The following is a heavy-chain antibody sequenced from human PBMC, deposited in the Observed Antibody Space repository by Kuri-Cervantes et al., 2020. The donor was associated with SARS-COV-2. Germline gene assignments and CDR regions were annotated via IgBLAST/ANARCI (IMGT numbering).Heavy chain of an antibody. CDR1: GFDFSLYN. CDR2: ISRNSNYI. Sequence: GGSLRLSCAASGFDFSLYNMNWVRQAPGKGLEWVSRISRNSNYIDYADSVKGRFIISRDNAKNSLDLQMNSLGPEDTAVYYCVWSFDHWGQGHLVTVSS. D-gene: IGHD2-21*01. V-gene: IGHV3-21*01. CDR3: VWSFDH. J-gene: IGHJ4*02.